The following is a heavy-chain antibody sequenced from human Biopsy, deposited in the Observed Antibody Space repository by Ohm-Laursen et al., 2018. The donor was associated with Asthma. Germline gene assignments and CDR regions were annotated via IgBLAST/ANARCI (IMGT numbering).Heavy chain of an antibody. CDR2: ITFDGSTQ. D-gene: IGHD1-26*01. V-gene: IGHV3-30-3*01. J-gene: IGHJ4*02. CDR1: GFTVSRDH. Sequence: SLRLSCTAPGFTVSRDHMFWVRQAPGKGLEWVAVITFDGSTQHYGDSVKGRFTISRDNSKNMLFLQMNSLRAEDTAVYYCLRDTLGYYFDIWGQGTQVTVSS. CDR3: LRDTLGYYFDI.